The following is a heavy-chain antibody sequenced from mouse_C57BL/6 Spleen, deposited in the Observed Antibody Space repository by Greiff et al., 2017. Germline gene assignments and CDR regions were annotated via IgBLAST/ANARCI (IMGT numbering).Heavy chain of an antibody. CDR3: ARDGSSHSDAMGD. D-gene: IGHD1-1*01. CDR2: ISSGSSTI. V-gene: IGHV5-17*01. Sequence: VQLKESGGGLVKPGGSLKLSCAASGFTFSDYGMHWVRQAPEKGLEWVAYISSGSSTIYYADTVKGRFTISRDNAKNTLFLQMNSLRSEDTAMYYCARDGSSHSDAMGDWGQGTSVTVS. CDR1: GFTFSDYG. J-gene: IGHJ4*01.